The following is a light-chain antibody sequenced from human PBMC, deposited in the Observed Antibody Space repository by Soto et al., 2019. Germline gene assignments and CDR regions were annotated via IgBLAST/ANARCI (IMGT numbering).Light chain of an antibody. V-gene: IGKV3-15*01. CDR3: QQGHNWPLT. CDR2: SAS. Sequence: EIVMTQSRATLSVSPGERATLSCRASQIISTELAWYQQKPGQPPRLLIYSASTRATGVPARFTGSGSGSEVTLTISGLQSEDFAVYYCQQGHNWPLTFGQGTRLEI. J-gene: IGKJ2*01. CDR1: QIISTE.